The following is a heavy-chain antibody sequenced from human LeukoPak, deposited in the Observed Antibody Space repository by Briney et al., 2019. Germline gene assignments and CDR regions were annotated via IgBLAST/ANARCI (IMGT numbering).Heavy chain of an antibody. D-gene: IGHD1-26*01. CDR1: GDSISNKNFY. Sequence: SETLSLTCTVSGDSISNKNFYWGWIRKPPGKDLEWIASIYYSGHTNYNPSLKSRVTISVDTSKNQFSLKLSSVTAADTAVYYCARGGSYYDYWGQGTLVTVSS. J-gene: IGHJ4*02. CDR3: ARGGSYYDY. CDR2: IYYSGHT. V-gene: IGHV4-39*07.